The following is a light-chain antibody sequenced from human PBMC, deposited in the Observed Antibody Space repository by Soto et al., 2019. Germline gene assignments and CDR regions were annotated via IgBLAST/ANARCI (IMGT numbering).Light chain of an antibody. J-gene: IGLJ1*01. Sequence: VLTQPPSVSAAPGQKVTISCSGSSSNIRNNYVSWYQQLPGTAPRLLIYDNNKRPSGIPDRFSGSKSGTSATLGITGLQTGDEADYYCGTWDSSLSIYVFGTGTKVTV. CDR1: SSNIRNNY. V-gene: IGLV1-51*01. CDR3: GTWDSSLSIYV. CDR2: DNN.